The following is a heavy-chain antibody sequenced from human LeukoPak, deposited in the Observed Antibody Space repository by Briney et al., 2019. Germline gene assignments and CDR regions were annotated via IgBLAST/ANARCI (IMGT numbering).Heavy chain of an antibody. V-gene: IGHV3-23*01. J-gene: IGHJ3*01. D-gene: IGHD3-16*02. CDR3: AKDIQLST. Sequence: GGSLRLSCAASGFTFSSYAMTWVRQVPGKGLEWVSLISSSGGNTYYADSAKGRFTISRDNSKNTLSLQMNSLRVEDTAIYYCAKDIQLSTWGLGTMVTVSS. CDR2: ISSSGGNT. CDR1: GFTFSSYA.